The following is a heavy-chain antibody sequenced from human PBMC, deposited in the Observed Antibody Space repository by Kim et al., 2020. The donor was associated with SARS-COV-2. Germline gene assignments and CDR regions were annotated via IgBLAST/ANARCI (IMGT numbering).Heavy chain of an antibody. J-gene: IGHJ4*02. CDR2: ISGSGGST. Sequence: GGSLRLSCAASGFTFSSYAMSWVRQAPGKGLEWVSAISGSGGSTYYADSVKGRFTISRDNSKNTLYLQMNSLRAEDTAVYYCAKDSHYYDSSGYYHHVGYFDYWGQGTLVTVSS. D-gene: IGHD3-22*01. CDR1: GFTFSSYA. CDR3: AKDSHYYDSSGYYHHVGYFDY. V-gene: IGHV3-23*01.